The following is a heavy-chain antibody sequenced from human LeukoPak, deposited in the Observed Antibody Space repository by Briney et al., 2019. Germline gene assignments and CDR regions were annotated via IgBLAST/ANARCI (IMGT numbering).Heavy chain of an antibody. V-gene: IGHV3-15*01. J-gene: IGHJ4*02. Sequence: KPGGSLRLSCAASGFTFSSYWMHWVRQAPGKGLEWVGRIKSKTDGGTTDYAAPVKGRFTISRDDSKNTLYLQMNSLKTEDTAVYYCTTVDIVVVTANDYWGQGTLVTVSS. D-gene: IGHD2-21*02. CDR3: TTVDIVVVTANDY. CDR1: GFTFSSYW. CDR2: IKSKTDGGTT.